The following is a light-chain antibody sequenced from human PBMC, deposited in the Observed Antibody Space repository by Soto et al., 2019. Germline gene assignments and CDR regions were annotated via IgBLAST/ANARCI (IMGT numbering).Light chain of an antibody. CDR1: SSNIGAGYD. J-gene: IGLJ2*01. CDR2: GNS. V-gene: IGLV1-40*01. Sequence: QSALTQPPSVSGAPGQRVTISCTGSSSNIGAGYDVHWYQQLPGTAPKLLIYGNSNRPSGVPDRFSGSKSGTSASLAITGLQAEDEADYYCQSYDSSSSYVVFGGGTKLTVL. CDR3: QSYDSSSSYVV.